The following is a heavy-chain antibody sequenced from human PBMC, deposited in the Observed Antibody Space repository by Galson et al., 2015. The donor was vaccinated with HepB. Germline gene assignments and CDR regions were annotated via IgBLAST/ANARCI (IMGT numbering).Heavy chain of an antibody. CDR3: ARDQVFGVVNPTRAVDY. V-gene: IGHV3-66*02. J-gene: IGHJ4*02. D-gene: IGHD3-3*01. CDR1: GFTVSSNY. CDR2: IYSGGST. Sequence: SLRLSCAASGFTVSSNYMSWVRQAPGKGLEWVSVIYSGGSTYYADSVKGRFTISRDNSKNTLYLQMNSLRAEDTAVYYCARDQVFGVVNPTRAVDYWGKGTLVTVSS.